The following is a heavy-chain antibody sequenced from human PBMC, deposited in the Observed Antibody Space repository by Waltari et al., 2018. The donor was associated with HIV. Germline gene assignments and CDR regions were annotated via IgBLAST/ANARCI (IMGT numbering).Heavy chain of an antibody. V-gene: IGHV1-69*01. CDR2: ITPILGTA. CDR3: ARDHCSSTSCHPPTNRGGLYYYGMDV. D-gene: IGHD2-2*01. Sequence: PASSVKVSCTASGGTFSSYAISWVRQAPGPGLGWMGGITPILGTANYAQKFQGRVTITADESTSTAYMELSSLRSEDTAVYYCARDHCSSTSCHPPTNRGGLYYYGMDVWGQGTTVTVSS. CDR1: GGTFSSYA. J-gene: IGHJ6*02.